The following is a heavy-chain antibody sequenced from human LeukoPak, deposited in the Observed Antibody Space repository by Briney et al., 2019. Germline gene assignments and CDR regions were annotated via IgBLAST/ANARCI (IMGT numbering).Heavy chain of an antibody. CDR3: ARDPGYSSSSGWFDS. Sequence: ASVKVSCKASGGTFSSYAISWVRQAPGQGLEWMGRIIPILGIANYAQKFQGRVTITADKSTSTAYMELSSLRSEDTAVYYCARDPGYSSSSGWFDSWGQGTLVTVSS. J-gene: IGHJ5*01. D-gene: IGHD6-6*01. V-gene: IGHV1-69*04. CDR1: GGTFSSYA. CDR2: IIPILGIA.